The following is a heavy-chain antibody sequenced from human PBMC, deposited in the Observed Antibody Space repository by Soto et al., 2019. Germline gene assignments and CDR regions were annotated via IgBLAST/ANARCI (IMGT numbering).Heavy chain of an antibody. Sequence: PGESLKISCKGSGYSFTSYWISWVRQMPGKGLEWMGRIDPSDSYTNYSPSFQGHVTISADKSISTAYLQWSSLKASDTAMYYCARQGVGYCSSTSCSNWFDPWGQGTLVTVSS. V-gene: IGHV5-10-1*01. CDR3: ARQGVGYCSSTSCSNWFDP. J-gene: IGHJ5*02. D-gene: IGHD2-2*01. CDR1: GYSFTSYW. CDR2: IDPSDSYT.